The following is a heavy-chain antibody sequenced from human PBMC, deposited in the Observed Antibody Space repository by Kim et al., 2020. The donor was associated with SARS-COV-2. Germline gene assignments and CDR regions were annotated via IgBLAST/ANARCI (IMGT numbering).Heavy chain of an antibody. D-gene: IGHD3-22*01. CDR2: ISGSGGST. V-gene: IGHV3-23*01. Sequence: GGSLRLSCAASGFTFSSYAMSWVRQAPGKGLEWVSAISGSGGSTYYADSVKGRFTISRDNSKNTLYLQMNSLRAEDTAVYYCAKGSSGYSYYYYGMDVWGQGTTVPVSS. CDR3: AKGSSGYSYYYYGMDV. CDR1: GFTFSSYA. J-gene: IGHJ6*02.